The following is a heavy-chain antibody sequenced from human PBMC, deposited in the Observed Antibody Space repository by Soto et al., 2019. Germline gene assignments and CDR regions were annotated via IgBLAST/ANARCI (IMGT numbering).Heavy chain of an antibody. D-gene: IGHD6-13*01. V-gene: IGHV4-59*01. CDR2: IYYSGST. J-gene: IGHJ4*02. CDR1: GGSISSYY. Sequence: QVQLQESGPGLVKPSETQSLTCTVSGGSISSYYWSWIRQPPGKGLEWIGYIYYSGSTNHNPSLKSRVTISVDTSKNQFSLKLRSVTAADTAVYYCARGLYSSSWYRADDWGQGILVTVSS. CDR3: ARGLYSSSWYRADD.